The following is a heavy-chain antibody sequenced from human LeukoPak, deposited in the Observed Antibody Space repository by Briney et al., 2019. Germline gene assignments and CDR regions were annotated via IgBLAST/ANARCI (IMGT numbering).Heavy chain of an antibody. D-gene: IGHD1-1*01. Sequence: GGSLRLSCAASGFTFSSYEMNWVRQAPGKGLEWVSYISSSGSTIYYADSVKGRFTISRDNAENSLYLQMNSLRAEDTAVYYCARPQRGALDYWGQGTLVTVSS. CDR3: ARPQRGALDY. V-gene: IGHV3-48*03. CDR2: ISSSGSTI. CDR1: GFTFSSYE. J-gene: IGHJ4*02.